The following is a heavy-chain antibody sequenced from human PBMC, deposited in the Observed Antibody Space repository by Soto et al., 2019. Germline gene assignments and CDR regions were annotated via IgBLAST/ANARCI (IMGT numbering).Heavy chain of an antibody. CDR3: ARVEYTYNYRGLDY. CDR2: IDHSGST. V-gene: IGHV4-34*01. Sequence: QVQLQQWGTGLLKPSETLSLTCAVYGGSFRGYYWTWIRQPPGKGLEWIGEIDHSGSTNYNPSLKSRVTISVYTSKNQFSLKLASVTAADTAVYYCARVEYTYNYRGLDYWGQGTLVTVSS. J-gene: IGHJ4*02. D-gene: IGHD3-16*01. CDR1: GGSFRGYY.